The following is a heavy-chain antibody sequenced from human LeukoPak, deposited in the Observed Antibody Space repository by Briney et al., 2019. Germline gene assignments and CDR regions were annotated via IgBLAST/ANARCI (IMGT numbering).Heavy chain of an antibody. D-gene: IGHD2-15*01. Sequence: ASVKVSCKASGGTFSSYAISWVRKVPGQGLEWMGGIIPIFGTANYAQKFQGRVTITADESTSTAYMELSSLRSEDTAVYYCARYCSGGSCYPNDDAFDIWGQGTMVTVSS. J-gene: IGHJ3*02. CDR1: GGTFSSYA. V-gene: IGHV1-69*13. CDR3: ARYCSGGSCYPNDDAFDI. CDR2: IIPIFGTA.